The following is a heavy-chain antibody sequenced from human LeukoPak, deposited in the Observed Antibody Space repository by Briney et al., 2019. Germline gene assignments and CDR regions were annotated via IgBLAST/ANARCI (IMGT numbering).Heavy chain of an antibody. Sequence: HPGGSLRLSCAASGFTVSSNYMSWVRQAPGKGLEWVSVIYSGGSTYYADSVKGRFTISRDNSKNTLYLQMNSLRAEDTAVYYCAKVYSGSYTTRPYFDYWGQGTLVTVSS. D-gene: IGHD1-26*01. CDR1: GFTVSSNY. CDR2: IYSGGST. CDR3: AKVYSGSYTTRPYFDY. V-gene: IGHV3-53*01. J-gene: IGHJ4*02.